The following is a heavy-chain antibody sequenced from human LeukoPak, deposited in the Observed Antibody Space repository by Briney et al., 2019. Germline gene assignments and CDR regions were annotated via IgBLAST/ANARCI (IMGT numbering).Heavy chain of an antibody. CDR2: IIPILGIA. CDR1: GGTFSSYA. V-gene: IGHV1-69*04. Sequence: SVKVSCKASGGTFSSYAISWVRQAPGQGLEWMGRIIPILGIANYAQKFQGRVTITADKSTSTAYMELSSLRSEDTAVYYCARGSRWGSSGYPLDYWGQGTLVTVSS. J-gene: IGHJ4*02. CDR3: ARGSRWGSSGYPLDY. D-gene: IGHD3-22*01.